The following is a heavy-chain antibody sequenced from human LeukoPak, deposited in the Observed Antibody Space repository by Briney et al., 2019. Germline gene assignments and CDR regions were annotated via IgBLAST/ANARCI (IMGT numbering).Heavy chain of an antibody. D-gene: IGHD4-11*01. CDR3: ARVDYSNAFDI. CDR1: GFTFSSYA. CDR2: ISYDGSNK. J-gene: IGHJ3*02. Sequence: PGGSLRLSCAASGFTFSSYAMHWVRQAPGKGLEWVAVISYDGSNKYYADSVKGRFTISRDNSKNTLYLQMNSLRAEDTAVYYCARVDYSNAFDIWGQGTMVTVSS. V-gene: IGHV3-30*04.